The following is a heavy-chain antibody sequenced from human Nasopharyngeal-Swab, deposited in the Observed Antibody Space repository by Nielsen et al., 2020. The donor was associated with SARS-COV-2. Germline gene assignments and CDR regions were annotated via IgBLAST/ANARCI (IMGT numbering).Heavy chain of an antibody. Sequence: GGSLRLSCAGSGFTFSSSWLHWVRQAPGEGLVWVARLNGDATTVDYADSVKGRFTISRDNAKNTLYLQMNGLRAEDTAIYYCARAGEYRFDYWGQGTLVTVSS. J-gene: IGHJ4*02. V-gene: IGHV3-74*01. CDR3: ARAGEYRFDY. CDR1: GFTFSSSW. D-gene: IGHD7-27*01. CDR2: LNGDATTV.